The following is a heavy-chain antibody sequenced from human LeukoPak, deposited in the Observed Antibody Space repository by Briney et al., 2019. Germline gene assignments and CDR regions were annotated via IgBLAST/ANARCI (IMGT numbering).Heavy chain of an antibody. Sequence: SETLSLTCAVSGGSFSGYYWSWIRQPPGKGLEWIGEINHSGSTNYNPSLKSRVTISVDTSKNQFSLKLSSVTAADTAVYYCARVSSWYPGGFAYWGQGTLVTVSS. D-gene: IGHD6-13*01. J-gene: IGHJ4*02. CDR3: ARVSSWYPGGFAY. CDR2: INHSGST. V-gene: IGHV4-34*01. CDR1: GGSFSGYY.